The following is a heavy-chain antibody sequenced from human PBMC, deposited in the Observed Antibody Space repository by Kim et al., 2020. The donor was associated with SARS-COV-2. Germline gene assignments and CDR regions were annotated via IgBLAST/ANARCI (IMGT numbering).Heavy chain of an antibody. CDR2: INHSGST. V-gene: IGHV4-34*01. J-gene: IGHJ5*02. CDR3: ARGRPGFLSMIVVAERKNLRWFDP. D-gene: IGHD3-22*01. CDR1: GGSFSGYY. Sequence: SETLSLTCAVYGGSFSGYYWSWIRQPPGKGLEWIGEINHSGSTNYNPSLKSRVTISVDTSKNQFSLKLSSVTAADTAVYYCARGRPGFLSMIVVAERKNLRWFDPWGQGTLVTVSP.